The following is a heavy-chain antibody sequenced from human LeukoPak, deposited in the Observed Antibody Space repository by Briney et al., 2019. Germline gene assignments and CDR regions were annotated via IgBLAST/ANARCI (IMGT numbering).Heavy chain of an antibody. V-gene: IGHV4-39*01. CDR2: IDYSGNT. Sequence: PSETPSLTCTVSGVSISSSNSYWGWIRQPPGKGLEWIGSIDYSGNTYYNASLKSQASISIDTSKNQFSLMLTSVTAATTAVYYCARQTGSGLFILPGGQGTLVTVSS. J-gene: IGHJ4*02. D-gene: IGHD3/OR15-3a*01. CDR1: GVSISSSNSY. CDR3: ARQTGSGLFILP.